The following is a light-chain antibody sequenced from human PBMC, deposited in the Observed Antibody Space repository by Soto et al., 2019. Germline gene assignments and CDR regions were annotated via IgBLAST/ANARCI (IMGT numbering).Light chain of an antibody. CDR3: QQYNNWPTWT. CDR2: GAS. V-gene: IGKV3-20*01. J-gene: IGKJ1*01. Sequence: EIVLTQSPSTLPLSPRVRAPLCCTHIQSVSSSYLAWYQQKPGQAPRLLIYGASSRATGIPDRFSGSGSGTDFTLTISRLEPEDFAVYYCQQYNNWPTWTFGQGTKVDIK. CDR1: QSVSSSY.